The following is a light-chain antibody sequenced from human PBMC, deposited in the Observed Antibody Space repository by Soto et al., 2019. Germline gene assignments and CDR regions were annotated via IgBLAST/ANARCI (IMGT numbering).Light chain of an antibody. CDR2: EVT. CDR3: SSYAGSKTL. Sequence: QSALTQPPSASGSPGQSVTISCTGTSSDVGAYNYVSWYQQHPGKAPKLMIYEVTKRPSGVPDRFYGSKSGNTASLTVSGLQAEDEADYYCSSYAGSKTLFGGGTKVTVL. J-gene: IGLJ2*01. CDR1: SSDVGAYNY. V-gene: IGLV2-8*01.